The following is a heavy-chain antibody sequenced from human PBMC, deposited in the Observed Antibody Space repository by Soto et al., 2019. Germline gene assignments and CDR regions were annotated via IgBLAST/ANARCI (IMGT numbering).Heavy chain of an antibody. CDR1: GFTFSSYG. V-gene: IGHV3-30*18. CDR2: ISYDGSNK. D-gene: IGHD6-13*01. Sequence: QVQLVESGGGVVQPGRSLRLSCAASGFTFSSYGMHWVRHAPGKGLEWVAVISYDGSNKYYADSVKGRFTISRDNSKNTLYLKMNSLRAEDTAVYYWAKGSSSWYGEFDYWGQGTLVTVSS. J-gene: IGHJ4*02. CDR3: AKGSSSWYGEFDY.